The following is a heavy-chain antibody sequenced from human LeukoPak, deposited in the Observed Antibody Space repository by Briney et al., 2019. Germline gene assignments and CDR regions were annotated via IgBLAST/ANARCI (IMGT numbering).Heavy chain of an antibody. J-gene: IGHJ4*02. CDR2: IYYSGST. V-gene: IGHV4-59*08. Sequence: SETLSLTCTVSGGSISSYYWSWIRQPPGKGLEWIGYIYYSGSTNYNPSLKSRVTISVDTSKNQFSLKLSSVTAADTAVYYCASAHWGDYYDSSGYPGDWGQGTLVTVFS. D-gene: IGHD3-22*01. CDR1: GGSISSYY. CDR3: ASAHWGDYYDSSGYPGD.